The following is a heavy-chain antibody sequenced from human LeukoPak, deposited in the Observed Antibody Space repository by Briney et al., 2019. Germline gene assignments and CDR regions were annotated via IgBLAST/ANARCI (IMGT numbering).Heavy chain of an antibody. Sequence: GGSLRLSCAASGFSFSNYSMNWVRQAPGKGLEWVSSISSSSSYIYYADSVKGRFTTSRDNAKNSLYLQMNSLRAEDTAVYYCARNIAVAGTGYWGQGTLVTVSS. CDR1: GFSFSNYS. D-gene: IGHD6-19*01. CDR2: ISSSSSYI. J-gene: IGHJ4*02. CDR3: ARNIAVAGTGY. V-gene: IGHV3-21*01.